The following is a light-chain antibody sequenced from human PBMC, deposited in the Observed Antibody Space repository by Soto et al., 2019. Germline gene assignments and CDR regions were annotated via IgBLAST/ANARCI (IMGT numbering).Light chain of an antibody. CDR2: EVN. V-gene: IGLV2-8*01. CDR3: SSYTSSSSLV. J-gene: IGLJ1*01. Sequence: QSVLTQPPSASGSPGQSVAISCTGTSSDVGGYNYVSWYQQHPGKAPKLMIYEVNKRPSGVPDRFSGSKSGNTASLTVSGLQAEDEADYFCSSYTSSSSLVFGPGTKLTVL. CDR1: SSDVGGYNY.